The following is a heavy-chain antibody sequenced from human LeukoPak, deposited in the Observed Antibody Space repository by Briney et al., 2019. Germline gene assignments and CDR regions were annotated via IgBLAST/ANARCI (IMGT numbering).Heavy chain of an antibody. CDR2: IRYDGSNK. D-gene: IGHD5-12*01. Sequence: GGSLRLSCAASGFTFSSYGMHWVRQAPGKGLEWVAFIRYDGSNKYYADSVKGRFTISRDNSKNTLYLQMNSLRAEDTAVYYCAKVGYSGYDFPDDWGQGTLVTVGS. CDR3: AKVGYSGYDFPDD. CDR1: GFTFSSYG. V-gene: IGHV3-30*02. J-gene: IGHJ4*02.